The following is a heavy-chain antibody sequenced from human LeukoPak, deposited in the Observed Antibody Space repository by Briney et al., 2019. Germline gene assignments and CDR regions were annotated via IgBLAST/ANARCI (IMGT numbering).Heavy chain of an antibody. CDR1: GYTFTSYG. V-gene: IGHV1-18*01. CDR2: ISAYNGNT. D-gene: IGHD6-19*01. J-gene: IGHJ4*02. CDR3: AREPPRWYSSGGY. Sequence: ASVKVSCKASGYTFTSYGISWVRQAPGQGLEWMGWISAYNGNTNYAQKFQGRVTMTRDTSISTAYMELSRLRSDDTAVYYCAREPPRWYSSGGYWGQGTLVTVSS.